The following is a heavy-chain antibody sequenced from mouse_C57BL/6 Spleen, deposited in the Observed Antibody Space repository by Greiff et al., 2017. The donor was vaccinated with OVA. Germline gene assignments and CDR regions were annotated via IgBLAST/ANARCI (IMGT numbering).Heavy chain of an antibody. CDR1: GYSFTDYH. CDR2: LYPNYGTT. Sequence: VQLQQPGPELVKPGASVKMSCKASGYSFTDYHMTWVKQSHGKSLEWIGVLYPNYGTTTYNQKFKGKATLTVDPSSSTAYMPLNSLKSEDAEVYAWAPIGNGSSRPWFAYWGQGTLVTVSA. CDR3: APIGNGSSRPWFAY. D-gene: IGHD1-1*01. V-gene: IGHV1-39*01. J-gene: IGHJ3*01.